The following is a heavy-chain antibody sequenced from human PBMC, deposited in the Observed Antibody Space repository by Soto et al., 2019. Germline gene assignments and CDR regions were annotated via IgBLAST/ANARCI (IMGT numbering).Heavy chain of an antibody. V-gene: IGHV4-31*03. D-gene: IGHD4-17*01. CDR1: GGSISSGGYY. J-gene: IGHJ5*02. CDR3: ARGFPYGDYDSEWFDP. CDR2: IYYSGST. Sequence: SETLSLTCTVSGGSISSGGYYWSWIRQHPGKGLEWIGYIYYSGSTYYNPSLKSRVTISVDTSKNQFSLKLSSVTAADTAVYYCARGFPYGDYDSEWFDPWGQGTLVTVSS.